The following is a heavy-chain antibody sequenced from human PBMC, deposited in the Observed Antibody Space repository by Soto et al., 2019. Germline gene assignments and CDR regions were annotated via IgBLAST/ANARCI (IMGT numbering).Heavy chain of an antibody. D-gene: IGHD1-26*01. CDR2: INAGNGNT. CDR3: ARGGSRYWYFDL. V-gene: IGHV1-3*01. Sequence: QVQLVQSGAEVKKPGASVKVSCKASGYTFTSYAMHWVRQAPGQRLEWMGWINAGNGNTKYSQKFQGRVTITRDTSASTAYMELSSLSSEDTAVYYCARGGSRYWYFDLWGRGTLVTVSS. J-gene: IGHJ2*01. CDR1: GYTFTSYA.